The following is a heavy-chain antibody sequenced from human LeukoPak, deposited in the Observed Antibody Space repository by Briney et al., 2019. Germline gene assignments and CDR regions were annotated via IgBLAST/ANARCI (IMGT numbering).Heavy chain of an antibody. D-gene: IGHD3-3*01. Sequence: SETLSLTCTVSGGSISSYYWSWIRQPPGKGLEWIGYIYYSGSTNYNPSLKSRVTISVDTSKNQFSLKLSSVTAADTAVYYCARHGTGYDFWSGYLQGGFDPWGQGTLVTVSS. V-gene: IGHV4-59*08. CDR1: GGSISSYY. CDR2: IYYSGST. CDR3: ARHGTGYDFWSGYLQGGFDP. J-gene: IGHJ5*02.